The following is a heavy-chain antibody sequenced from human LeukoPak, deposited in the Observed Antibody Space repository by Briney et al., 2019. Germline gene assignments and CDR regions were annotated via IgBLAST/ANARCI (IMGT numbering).Heavy chain of an antibody. CDR2: IIPIFGTA. V-gene: IGHV1-69*05. CDR1: VGTFSSYA. J-gene: IGHJ4*02. Sequence: ASVKVSFKASVGTFSSYAISWVRQAPGQGLEWMGGIIPIFGTANYAQKFQGRVTITTDESTSTAYMELSSLRSEDTAVYYCARSGYCSGGSCEYYFDYWGQGTLVTVSS. CDR3: ARSGYCSGGSCEYYFDY. D-gene: IGHD2-15*01.